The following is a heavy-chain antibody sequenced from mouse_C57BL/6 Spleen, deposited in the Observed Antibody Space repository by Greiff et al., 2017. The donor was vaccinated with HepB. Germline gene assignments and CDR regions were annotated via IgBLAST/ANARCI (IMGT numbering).Heavy chain of an antibody. CDR1: GYKFTSYG. J-gene: IGHJ1*03. D-gene: IGHD1-1*01. V-gene: IGHV1-58*01. CDR3: ARGGGYYYGSSYDFDV. CDR2: IYIGNGYT. Sequence: VHVKQSGAELVRPGSSVKMSCKTSGYKFTSYGINWVKQRPGQGLEWIGYIYIGNGYTEYNEKFKGKATLTSDTSSSTAYMQLSSLTSEDSAIYCCARGGGYYYGSSYDFDVWGTGTTVTVSS.